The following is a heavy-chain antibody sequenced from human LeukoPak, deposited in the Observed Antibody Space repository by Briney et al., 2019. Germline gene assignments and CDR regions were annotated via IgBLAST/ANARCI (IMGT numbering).Heavy chain of an antibody. Sequence: GESLQISCKTSGYTFTTYWIGWVRQMPGKGLEWVGIIYPGNSDTRYSPSFQGQVAISADNSITTVYLQWGSLKASDTAIYYCARSSVVINYYYGMDVWGQGTTVTVSS. CDR1: GYTFTTYW. V-gene: IGHV5-51*01. CDR2: IYPGNSDT. J-gene: IGHJ6*02. D-gene: IGHD3-22*01. CDR3: ARSSVVINYYYGMDV.